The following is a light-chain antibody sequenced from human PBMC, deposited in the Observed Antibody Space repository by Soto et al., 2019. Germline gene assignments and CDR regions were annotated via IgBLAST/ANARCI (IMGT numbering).Light chain of an antibody. CDR3: QQYYSSLT. Sequence: DIVMTQSPVSLSVSLGERATINCKSSQTVFHSSYNKDFLAWYQQKPGQPPKLLFYWASTRESGVPARFSGGGSGTDFSLPITSLQAEDVAVYYCQQYYSSLTFGQGTKLEIK. J-gene: IGKJ2*01. CDR1: QTVFHSSYNKDF. V-gene: IGKV4-1*01. CDR2: WAS.